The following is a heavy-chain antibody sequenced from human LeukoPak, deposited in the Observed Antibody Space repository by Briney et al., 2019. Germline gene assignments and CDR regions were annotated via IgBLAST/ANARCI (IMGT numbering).Heavy chain of an antibody. D-gene: IGHD6-19*01. V-gene: IGHV4-34*01. Sequence: PSETLSLTCAVYGGSFSGYYWSWIRQPPGKGLEWIGEINHSGSTNYNPSLKSRVTISVDTSKNQFSLKLSSVTAADTAVYYCARGASRWLVHGALLFFKYWGQGTLVTVSS. J-gene: IGHJ4*02. CDR3: ARGASRWLVHGALLFFKY. CDR2: INHSGST. CDR1: GGSFSGYY.